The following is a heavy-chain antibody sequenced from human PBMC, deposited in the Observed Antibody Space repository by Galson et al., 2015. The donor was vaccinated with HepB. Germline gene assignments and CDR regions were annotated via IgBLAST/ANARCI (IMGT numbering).Heavy chain of an antibody. V-gene: IGHV3-30*02. CDR2: IRYDGSNK. CDR1: GFTFSSYG. J-gene: IGHJ4*02. Sequence: SMRLSCAASGFTFSSYGMHWVRQAPGKGLEWVAFIRYDGSNKYYADSVKGRFTISRDNSKNTLYLQMNSLRAEDTAVYYCAKDREVGATVVLDWGQGTLVTVSS. D-gene: IGHD1-26*01. CDR3: AKDREVGATVVLD.